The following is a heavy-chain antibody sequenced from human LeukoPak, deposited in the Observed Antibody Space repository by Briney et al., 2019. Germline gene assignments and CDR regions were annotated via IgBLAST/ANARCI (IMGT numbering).Heavy chain of an antibody. CDR1: GFTFSSYG. V-gene: IGHV3-48*01. CDR3: ARERPEIDY. CDR2: ISSSGSTI. Sequence: GGSLRLSCAASGFTFSSYGMHWVRQAPGKGLEWVSYISSSGSTIYYADSVKGRFTISRDNAKNSLYLQMNSLRAEDTAVYYCARERPEIDYWGQGTLVTVSS. J-gene: IGHJ4*02.